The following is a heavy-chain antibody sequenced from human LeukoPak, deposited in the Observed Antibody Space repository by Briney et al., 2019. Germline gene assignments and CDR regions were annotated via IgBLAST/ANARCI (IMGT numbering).Heavy chain of an antibody. CDR1: AGSIISYY. V-gene: IGHV4-59*01. Sequence: PSETFSLNCTVDAGSIISYYWSWIRQPPGKGLVWPGYSYYSGSTNYNPSLKSRVTISVDTSKKQFSLKMSSVTAADTAVYYCARRTTVTREFDYWGQGTQVTVSS. J-gene: IGHJ4*02. D-gene: IGHD4-17*01. CDR3: ARRTTVTREFDY. CDR2: SYYSGST.